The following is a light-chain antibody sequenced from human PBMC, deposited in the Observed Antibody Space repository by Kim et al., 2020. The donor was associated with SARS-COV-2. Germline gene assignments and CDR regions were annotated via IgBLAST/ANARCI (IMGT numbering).Light chain of an antibody. CDR1: SGDVGGYNY. CDR3: SSYTSSSTWV. V-gene: IGLV2-14*03. Sequence: GHSFPISCTRTSGDVGGYNYASWYQQHPGKAPKLVIYDVSNRPSGVSDRFSGSKSGNTASLTISGLQAEDEADYYCSSYTSSSTWVFGGGTQLTVL. J-gene: IGLJ3*02. CDR2: DVS.